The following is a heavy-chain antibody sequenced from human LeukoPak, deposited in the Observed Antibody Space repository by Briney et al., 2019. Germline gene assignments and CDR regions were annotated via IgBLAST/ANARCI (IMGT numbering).Heavy chain of an antibody. V-gene: IGHV4-4*02. Sequence: SETLSLTCTVSLDSTTSNFWSWVRQPPGKGLEWIGEIHRSGSPNYNPSLQSRVTISIDRSRNQIALELSSVTAADTAVYYCARHSKYYYDSSGSYVGYFQHWGQGTLVTVSS. CDR2: IHRSGSP. CDR1: LDSTTSNF. CDR3: ARHSKYYYDSSGSYVGYFQH. D-gene: IGHD3-22*01. J-gene: IGHJ1*01.